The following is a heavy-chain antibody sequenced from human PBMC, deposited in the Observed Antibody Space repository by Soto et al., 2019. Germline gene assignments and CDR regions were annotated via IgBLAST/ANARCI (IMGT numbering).Heavy chain of an antibody. CDR2: ISYDGSNK. J-gene: IGHJ4*02. CDR1: GFTFSSYA. CDR3: ARDKRDLRFLEWSYYFAY. D-gene: IGHD3-3*01. V-gene: IGHV3-30-3*01. Sequence: SLRLSCTASGFTFSSYAMHWVRQAPGKGLEWVAVISYDGSNKYYADSVKGRFTISRDNSKNTLYLQMNSLRAEDTAVYYCARDKRDLRFLEWSYYFAYWGQGP.